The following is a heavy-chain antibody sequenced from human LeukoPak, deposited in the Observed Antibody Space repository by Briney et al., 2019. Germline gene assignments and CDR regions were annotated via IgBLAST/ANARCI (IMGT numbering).Heavy chain of an antibody. CDR3: ARAPLGYDILTGYPTGFDY. D-gene: IGHD3-9*01. V-gene: IGHV3-7*01. CDR2: IKQDGSEK. J-gene: IGHJ4*02. Sequence: GGSLRLSCAASGFTFSSYWMSWVRQALGKGLEWVANIKQDGSEKYYVDSVKGRFTISRDNAKNSLYLQMNSLRAEDTAVYYCARAPLGYDILTGYPTGFDYWGQGTLVTVSS. CDR1: GFTFSSYW.